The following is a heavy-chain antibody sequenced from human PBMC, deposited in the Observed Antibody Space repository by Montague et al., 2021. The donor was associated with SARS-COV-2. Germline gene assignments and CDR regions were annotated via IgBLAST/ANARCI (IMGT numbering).Heavy chain of an antibody. CDR1: GGSFSDNY. CDR2: INHRGTS. CDR3: ARASYYYGSGSYYTPCGMDV. V-gene: IGHV4-34*01. D-gene: IGHD3-10*01. J-gene: IGHJ6*02. Sequence: SETLSLTCAVYGGSFSDNYWSWIRKPPGKGLEWIGEINHRGTSNYNPSLKSRVSISVDTSKNQFSLRLSSVTAADTAVYYCARASYYYGSGSYYTPCGMDVWGQGTTVTVSS.